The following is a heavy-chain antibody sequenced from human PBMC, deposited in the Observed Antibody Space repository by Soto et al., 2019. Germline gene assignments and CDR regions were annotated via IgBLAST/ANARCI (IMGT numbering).Heavy chain of an antibody. J-gene: IGHJ3*02. Sequence: GSLRLSCAASGFTFSSYAMHWVRQAPGKGLEWVAVISYDGSNKYYADSVKGRFTISRDNSKNTLYLQMNSLRAEDTAVYYCARGQTYYYDSTPPADAFDIWGQGTMVTVSS. V-gene: IGHV3-30-3*01. CDR2: ISYDGSNK. CDR1: GFTFSSYA. CDR3: ARGQTYYYDSTPPADAFDI. D-gene: IGHD3-22*01.